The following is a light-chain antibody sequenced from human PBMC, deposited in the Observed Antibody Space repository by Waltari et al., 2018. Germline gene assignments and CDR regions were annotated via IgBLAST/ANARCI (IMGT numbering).Light chain of an antibody. CDR3: GAWDSSLSAFV. Sequence: QSVLTQPPSVSAAPGQKVNISCSGSSSILGNAYVSWYQQLPTTAPKLLIYDNDERPSGIPDRFYGSKSGTSATLTITGLQTWDEADYYCGAWDSSLSAFVFGGGTTLTVV. CDR2: DND. CDR1: SSILGNAY. V-gene: IGLV1-51*01. J-gene: IGLJ2*01.